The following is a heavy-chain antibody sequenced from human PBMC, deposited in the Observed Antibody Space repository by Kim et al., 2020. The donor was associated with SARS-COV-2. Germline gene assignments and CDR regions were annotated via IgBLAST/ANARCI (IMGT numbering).Heavy chain of an antibody. CDR1: GGSFSGYY. Sequence: SETLSITCAVYGGSFSGYYWSWIRQPPGKGLEWIGEINHSGSTNYNPSLKSRVTISVDTSKNQFSLKLSSVTAANTAVYYCARGSYYGSGSYYYYYYGMDVWGQGTTVTVSS. V-gene: IGHV4-34*01. D-gene: IGHD3-10*01. CDR3: ARGSYYGSGSYYYYYYGMDV. CDR2: INHSGST. J-gene: IGHJ6*02.